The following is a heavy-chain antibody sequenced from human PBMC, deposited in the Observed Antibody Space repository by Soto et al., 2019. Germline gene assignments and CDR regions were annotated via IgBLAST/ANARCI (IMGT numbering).Heavy chain of an antibody. V-gene: IGHV3-23*01. CDR2: ISGSGGST. CDR1: GFTFSSYA. CDR3: AKELRDQLKPDWFDP. D-gene: IGHD2-2*01. J-gene: IGHJ5*02. Sequence: PGGSLRLSCAASGFTFSSYAMSWVRQAPGKGLEWVSAISGSGGSTYYADSVKGRFTISRDNSKNTLYLQMNSLRAEDTAVSYCAKELRDQLKPDWFDPWGQGTLVTVSS.